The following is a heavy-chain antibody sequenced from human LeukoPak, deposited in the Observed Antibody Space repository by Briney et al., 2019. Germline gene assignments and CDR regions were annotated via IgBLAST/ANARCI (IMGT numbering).Heavy chain of an antibody. CDR2: IYSGGTT. V-gene: IGHV3-66*01. CDR3: ARETGDAAFDI. J-gene: IGHJ3*02. CDR1: GFTVSSNY. D-gene: IGHD7-27*01. Sequence: GGSLRLSCAASGFTVSSNYMSWVRQAPGKGLEWVSVIYSGGTTYYADSVKGRFTISRDNSKKTLYLQMNSLRAEDTAVYYCARETGDAAFDIWGQGTMVSVSS.